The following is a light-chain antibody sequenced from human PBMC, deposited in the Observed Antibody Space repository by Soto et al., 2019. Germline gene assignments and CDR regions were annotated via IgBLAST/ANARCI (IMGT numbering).Light chain of an antibody. Sequence: GDGVTITWRASQGVSRWVAWYQQKPGKAPKLLIYDASSLESGVPSRFSGSGSGTEFTLTISSLQPDDFATYYCQQYNNWSGLTFGGGTKVEI. CDR3: QQYNNWSGLT. J-gene: IGKJ4*01. V-gene: IGKV1-5*01. CDR2: DAS. CDR1: QGVSRW.